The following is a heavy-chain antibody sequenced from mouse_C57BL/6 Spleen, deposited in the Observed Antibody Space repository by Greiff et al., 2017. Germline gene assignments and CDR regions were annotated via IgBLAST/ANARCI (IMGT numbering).Heavy chain of an antibody. CDR1: GYSITSGYY. CDR3: ARGTTVFDV. Sequence: EVKLMESGPGLVKPTQSLSLTCSVTGYSITSGYYWNWIRQFPGNKLEWMGYISYDGSNNYNPSLKNRISITRDTSKNQFFLKLNSVTTEDTATYYCARGTTVFDVWGTGTTVTVSS. V-gene: IGHV3-6*01. J-gene: IGHJ1*03. D-gene: IGHD1-1*01. CDR2: ISYDGSN.